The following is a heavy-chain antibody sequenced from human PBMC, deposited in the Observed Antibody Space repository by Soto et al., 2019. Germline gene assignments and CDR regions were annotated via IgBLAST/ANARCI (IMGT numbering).Heavy chain of an antibody. CDR3: ARVTAHCSGGSCPLYYFDY. J-gene: IGHJ4*02. V-gene: IGHV4-31*03. D-gene: IGHD2-15*01. Sequence: SETLSLTCTVSGGSISSGGYYWSWIRQHPGKGLEWIGYIYYSGSTYYNPSLKSRVTISVDTSKNQFSLKLSSVTAADTAVYYCARVTAHCSGGSCPLYYFDYWGQGTLVTVSS. CDR2: IYYSGST. CDR1: GGSISSGGYY.